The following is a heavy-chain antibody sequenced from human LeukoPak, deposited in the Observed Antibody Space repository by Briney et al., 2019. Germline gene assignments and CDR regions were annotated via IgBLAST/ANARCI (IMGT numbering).Heavy chain of an antibody. CDR1: GYTFTGYY. D-gene: IGHD2-15*01. V-gene: IGHV1-2*02. J-gene: IGHJ6*03. CDR2: INPNSGGT. Sequence: ASVKVACNASGYTFTGYYMHWVRQAPGQGLEWMGWINPNSGGTNYAQKFQGRVTMTRDTSISTAYMELSRLRSDDTAVYYCARDHCSGGSCYYYYYYMDVWGKGTTVTVSS. CDR3: ARDHCSGGSCYYYYYYMDV.